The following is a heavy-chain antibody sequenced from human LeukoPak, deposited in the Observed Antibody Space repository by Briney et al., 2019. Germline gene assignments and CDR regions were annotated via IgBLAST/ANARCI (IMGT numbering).Heavy chain of an antibody. CDR2: INHSGST. V-gene: IGHV4-34*01. CDR1: GGSFSGYY. Sequence: KPSETLSLTCAVYGGSFSGYYWSWIRQPPGKGLEWIGEINHSGSTNYNPSLKSRVTISVDTSKNQFSLKLSSVTAADTAVYYCARAGRYSSSWVSRDREYNWFDPWGQGTLVTVSS. J-gene: IGHJ5*02. D-gene: IGHD6-13*01. CDR3: ARAGRYSSSWVSRDREYNWFDP.